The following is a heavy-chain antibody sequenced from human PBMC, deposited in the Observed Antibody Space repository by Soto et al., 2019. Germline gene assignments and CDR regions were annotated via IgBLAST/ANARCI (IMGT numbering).Heavy chain of an antibody. CDR2: IHYSGTT. J-gene: IGHJ4*02. Sequence: ETLSLTCTVSGTSISSYYWSWIRQPPGKGLEWIANIHYSGTTNYNPSLASRVTLSVDTSKNQFSLKMTSVTAADRAMYFCARYNSYAIDYWGRGTLVTVS. D-gene: IGHD2-8*01. CDR3: ARYNSYAIDY. CDR1: GTSISSYY. V-gene: IGHV4-59*01.